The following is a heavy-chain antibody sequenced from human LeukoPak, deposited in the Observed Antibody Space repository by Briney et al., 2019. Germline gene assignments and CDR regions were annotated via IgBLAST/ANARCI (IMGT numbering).Heavy chain of an antibody. CDR1: GGSISSYY. Sequence: PSETLSLTCTVSGGSISSYYWSWIRQPPGKGLEWIGYIYYSGSTNYNPSLKSRVTISVDTSKNQFSLKLSSVTAADTAVYYCASLFGEGIDYWGQGTLVTVSS. CDR3: ASLFGEGIDY. D-gene: IGHD3-10*01. V-gene: IGHV4-59*01. CDR2: IYYSGST. J-gene: IGHJ4*02.